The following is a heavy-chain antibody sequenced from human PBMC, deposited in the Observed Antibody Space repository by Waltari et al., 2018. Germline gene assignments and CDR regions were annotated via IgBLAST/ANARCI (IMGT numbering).Heavy chain of an antibody. CDR2: ISSSSDWI. D-gene: IGHD3-10*01. V-gene: IGHV3-48*04. CDR1: GFTFPTYS. CDR3: AGIRRGYWFFDL. J-gene: IGHJ2*01. Sequence: DVQLVESGGGLVQPGGSLRRSCAASGFTFPTYSMNWVRQAPGKGLEWIAYISSSSDWIYSADSVKGRFTISRDNAKNSVYLQMNSLRADDTAVYYCAGIRRGYWFFDLWGRGTLVTVSS.